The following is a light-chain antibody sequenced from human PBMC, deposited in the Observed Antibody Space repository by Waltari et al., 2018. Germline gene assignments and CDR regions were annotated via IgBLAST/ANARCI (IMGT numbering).Light chain of an antibody. CDR1: QSVSRS. Sequence: IVLTQSPGTLSLSPGERATLSCRARQSVSRSLAWYQPKPGQATKLLSYGASTRATGCPDRFPGSGSGTDFSLTISSLEPEDFAIYCCQHYVRLPATFGQGTKVEIK. J-gene: IGKJ1*01. CDR2: GAS. V-gene: IGKV3-20*01. CDR3: QHYVRLPAT.